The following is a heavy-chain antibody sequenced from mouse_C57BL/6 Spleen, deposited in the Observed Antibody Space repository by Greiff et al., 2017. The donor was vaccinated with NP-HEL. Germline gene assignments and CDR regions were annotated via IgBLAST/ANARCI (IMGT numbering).Heavy chain of an antibody. D-gene: IGHD2-3*01. CDR3: ARPLLYDGYYAWFAY. J-gene: IGHJ3*01. Sequence: QVQLQQSGPGLVQPSQSLSITCTVSGFSLTSYGVHWVRQSPGKGLEWLGVIWSGGSTDYNAAFISRLSISKDNSKSQVFFKMNSLQADDTAIYYCARPLLYDGYYAWFAYWGQGTLVTVSA. V-gene: IGHV2-2*01. CDR2: IWSGGST. CDR1: GFSLTSYG.